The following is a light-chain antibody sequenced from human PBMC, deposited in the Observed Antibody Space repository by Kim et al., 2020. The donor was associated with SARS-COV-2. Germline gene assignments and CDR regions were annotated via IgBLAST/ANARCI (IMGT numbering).Light chain of an antibody. V-gene: IGLV2-11*01. J-gene: IGLJ1*01. CDR3: CSFTDRNTYV. CDR1: SSDIGAYSY. Sequence: GQSVTISCTGTSSDIGAYSYVSWYQQHPGKAPKLMIYDVSERPSGVPDRFSGSKSGNTASLTISGLQAEDEDDYYCCSFTDRNTYVFGTGTKVTVL. CDR2: DVS.